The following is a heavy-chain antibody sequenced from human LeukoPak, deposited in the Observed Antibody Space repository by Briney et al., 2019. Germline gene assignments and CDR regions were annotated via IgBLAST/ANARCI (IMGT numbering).Heavy chain of an antibody. V-gene: IGHV4-38-2*02. CDR2: IYDIGNMDDNPSPSGSA. CDR3: ARVGCWYNSGCFEFYYYYMDV. J-gene: IGHJ6*03. Sequence: SETLSLTCTVSGFSISSGYYWGWIRQPPGKGLQWIGSIYDIGNMDDNPSPSGSAYSNPSLKTRVTISVDTSKNQFSLKLSSVTAADTAVYYCARVGCWYNSGCFEFYYYYMDVWGKGTTVTVSS. CDR1: GFSISSGYY. D-gene: IGHD6-19*01.